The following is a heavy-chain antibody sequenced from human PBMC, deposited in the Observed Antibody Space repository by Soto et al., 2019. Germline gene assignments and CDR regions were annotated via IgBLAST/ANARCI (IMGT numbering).Heavy chain of an antibody. Sequence: QVQLQESGPGLVKPSETLSLTCTVSGCSISSYYWSWIRQPPGKGLEWIVYIYYSGSTNYNPSLRSRVSRSVVTSRNQFSLKLSSVNAAVTAVYYCAGVHGDTALGTGFDYWGQGTQVSVSS. V-gene: IGHV4-59*01. J-gene: IGHJ4*02. CDR3: AGVHGDTALGTGFDY. D-gene: IGHD5-18*01. CDR1: GCSISSYY. CDR2: IYYSGST.